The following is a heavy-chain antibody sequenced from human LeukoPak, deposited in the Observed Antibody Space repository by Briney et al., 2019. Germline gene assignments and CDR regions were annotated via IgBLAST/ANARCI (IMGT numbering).Heavy chain of an antibody. CDR1: GFTFSSYW. CDR2: INSDGSST. D-gene: IGHD4-23*01. CDR3: ARGGGNSWPFDI. Sequence: GGSLRLSCAASGFTFSSYWMHWVRQAPGKGLVWVSRINSDGSSTSYADSVKGRFTISRDNAKDSLYLQMNSLRAEDTAVYYCARGGGNSWPFDIWGLGTVVTVSS. V-gene: IGHV3-74*01. J-gene: IGHJ3*02.